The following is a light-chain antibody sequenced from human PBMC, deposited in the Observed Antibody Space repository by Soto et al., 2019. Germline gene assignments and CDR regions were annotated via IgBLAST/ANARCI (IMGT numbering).Light chain of an antibody. CDR1: QSISSY. CDR2: AAT. J-gene: IGKJ1*01. Sequence: DIQMTQSPSSLSASVGDRVTITCRAIQSISSYLNWYQQKPGKAPKLLIYAATSLQSGVPSRFSGSGSGTDFTLTISSLQPEDFETYYCQQGYSFPWSVGQGTKVEIK. CDR3: QQGYSFPWS. V-gene: IGKV1-39*01.